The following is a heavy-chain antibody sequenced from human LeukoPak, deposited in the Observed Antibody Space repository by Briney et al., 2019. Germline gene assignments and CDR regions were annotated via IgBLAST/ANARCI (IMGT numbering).Heavy chain of an antibody. J-gene: IGHJ4*02. Sequence: SETLSLTCAVYGESFSGYYWSWIRQSPGKGLEWIGEINHSGSTNYNPSLKSRVTISVDTSKNQFSLKPSSVTAADTAVYYCARINSGSYYSIDYWGQGTLVTVSS. CDR3: ARINSGSYYSIDY. D-gene: IGHD1-26*01. CDR2: INHSGST. CDR1: GESFSGYY. V-gene: IGHV4-34*01.